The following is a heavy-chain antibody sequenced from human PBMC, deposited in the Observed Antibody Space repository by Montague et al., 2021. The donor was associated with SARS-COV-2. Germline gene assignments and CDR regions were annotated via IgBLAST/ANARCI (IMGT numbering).Heavy chain of an antibody. J-gene: IGHJ4*02. CDR1: GDSISTDNW. D-gene: IGHD3-10*01. CDR2: IYHTGST. Sequence: SETLSLTCVVSGDSISTDNWWTWVRLPPGKGLEWVGEIYHTGSTKYKPSLKSRVIISVGTSKNQFSLKLSSVTAADTAVYYCARRGSSVWGVTVSAELDYWGQGILVIVSS. CDR3: ARRGSSVWGVTVSAELDY. V-gene: IGHV4-4*02.